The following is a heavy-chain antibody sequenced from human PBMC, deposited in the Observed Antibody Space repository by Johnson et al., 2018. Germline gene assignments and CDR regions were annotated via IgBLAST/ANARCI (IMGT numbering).Heavy chain of an antibody. CDR3: AKRMSPTTLRWEAFDI. J-gene: IGHJ3*02. D-gene: IGHD2-2*01. CDR2: ISSSGSST. V-gene: IGHV3-23*01. CDR1: GFSFNNHA. Sequence: VQLQESGGGLVQPGGSLRLSCAASGFSFNNHAMNWVRQAPGKGLDWVSYISSSGSSTFYADSVKGRFTISRANSKNTLYLQMTSLRADDTAVYYCAKRMSPTTLRWEAFDIWGQGTMVTVSS.